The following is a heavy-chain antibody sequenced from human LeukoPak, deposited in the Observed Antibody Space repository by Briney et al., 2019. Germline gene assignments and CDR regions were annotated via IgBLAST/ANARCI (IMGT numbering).Heavy chain of an antibody. V-gene: IGHV1-69*04. Sequence: SVKVSCKASGYTFTIYAISWVRQAPGQGLEWMGRIIPILGIANYAQKFQGRVTITADKSTSTAYMELSSLRSEDTAVYYCARASWQQLDNWFDPWGQGTLVTVSS. CDR1: GYTFTIYA. J-gene: IGHJ5*02. CDR2: IIPILGIA. CDR3: ARASWQQLDNWFDP. D-gene: IGHD6-13*01.